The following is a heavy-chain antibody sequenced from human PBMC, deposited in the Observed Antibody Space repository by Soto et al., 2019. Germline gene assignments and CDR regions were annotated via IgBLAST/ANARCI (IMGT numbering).Heavy chain of an antibody. Sequence: QVQLVQSGAEVKKPGASVKVSCKASGYSFNGYYIHWVRQAPGQGLEWMGWINPNSGGTNYAQKFQGWVTMTRDTSISTVYMELSRLKSADTAVYYCARGGVVVVAATLWFDPWGQGTLVTVSS. CDR2: INPNSGGT. CDR3: ARGGVVVVAATLWFDP. V-gene: IGHV1-2*04. CDR1: GYSFNGYY. D-gene: IGHD2-15*01. J-gene: IGHJ5*02.